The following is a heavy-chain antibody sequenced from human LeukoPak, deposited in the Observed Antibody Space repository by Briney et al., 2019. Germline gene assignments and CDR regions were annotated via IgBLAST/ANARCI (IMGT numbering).Heavy chain of an antibody. V-gene: IGHV1-69*01. CDR3: ASDSGYSSSWLFDY. J-gene: IGHJ4*02. D-gene: IGHD6-13*01. CDR2: IIPIFGTA. Sequence: VASVKVSCKASGGTFSSYAISWVRQAPGQGLEWMRGIIPIFGTANYAQKFQGRVTITADESTSTAYMELSSLRSEDTAVYYCASDSGYSSSWLFDYWGQGTLVTVSS. CDR1: GGTFSSYA.